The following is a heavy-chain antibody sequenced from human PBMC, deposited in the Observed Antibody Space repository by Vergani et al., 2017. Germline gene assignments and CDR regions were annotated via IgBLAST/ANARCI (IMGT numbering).Heavy chain of an antibody. Sequence: QVQLVESGGGVVQPGGSLKLSCAASGFTFSSYDMHWVRQAPGKGLEWLAFIRNDGSSKYYADSVKGRITISRDNSKNTHYLQINSLRTEDTAVYYCAKDISSTAAIAGNVDYWGQGALVTVSS. CDR2: IRNDGSSK. J-gene: IGHJ4*02. CDR1: GFTFSSYD. CDR3: AKDISSTAAIAGNVDY. D-gene: IGHD5-24*01. V-gene: IGHV3-30*02.